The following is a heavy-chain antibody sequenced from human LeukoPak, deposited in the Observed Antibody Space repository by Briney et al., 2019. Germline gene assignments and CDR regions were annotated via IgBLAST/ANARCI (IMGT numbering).Heavy chain of an antibody. CDR3: ARDQGSLTRSWYTGY. D-gene: IGHD6-13*01. CDR1: GYTFTGYH. Sequence: GASVKVSCKASGYTFTGYHIHWVRQAPGQGLEWMGRINPYSGDTNFAQKFQGRVTMTRDTSITTAYMDLSSLTPDDTAVYFCARDQGSLTRSWYTGYWGQGTQVTVCS. CDR2: INPYSGDT. J-gene: IGHJ4*02. V-gene: IGHV1-2*06.